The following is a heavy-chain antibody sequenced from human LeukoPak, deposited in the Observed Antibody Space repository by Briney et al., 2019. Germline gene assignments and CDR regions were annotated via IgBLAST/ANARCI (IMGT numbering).Heavy chain of an antibody. CDR2: IRCDGSNK. CDR3: ASPLAHEYGDLGY. V-gene: IGHV3-30*02. J-gene: IGHJ4*02. Sequence: GGSLRLSCAASGFTFSSYGMHWVRQAPGKGLEWVAFIRCDGSNKYYADSVKGRFTISRDNSKNTLYLQMNSLRAEDTAVYYCASPLAHEYGDLGYWGQGTLVTVSS. D-gene: IGHD4-17*01. CDR1: GFTFSSYG.